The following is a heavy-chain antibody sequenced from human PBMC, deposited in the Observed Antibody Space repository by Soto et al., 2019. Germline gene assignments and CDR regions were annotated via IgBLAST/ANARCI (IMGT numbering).Heavy chain of an antibody. CDR2: ISSSSSYI. J-gene: IGHJ3*02. D-gene: IGHD2-15*01. CDR3: ARDLLAAIRMGDAFDI. CDR1: GFTFSSYS. V-gene: IGHV3-21*01. Sequence: EVQLVESGGGLVKPGGSLRLSCAASGFTFSSYSMNWVRQAPGKGLEWVSSISSSSSYIYYADSVKGRFTISRDNAKNSLYLQMNSLRAEDTAVYYSARDLLAAIRMGDAFDIWGQGTMVTVSS.